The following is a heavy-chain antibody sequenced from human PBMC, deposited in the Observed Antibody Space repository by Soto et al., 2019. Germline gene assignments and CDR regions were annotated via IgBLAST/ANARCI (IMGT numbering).Heavy chain of an antibody. CDR3: AKDSVRISYSAL. D-gene: IGHD2-21*01. CDR2: ISNTGRTT. CDR1: GFTFSTSS. J-gene: IGHJ4*02. V-gene: IGHV3-23*01. Sequence: GGSLRLSCSASGFTFSTSSMSWVRQPPGKGLEWVSVISNTGRTTYYADSVNGRFTISRDNSKNTLYLHLNSLRAEDTAVYYCAKDSVRISYSALWGQGTLVTVSS.